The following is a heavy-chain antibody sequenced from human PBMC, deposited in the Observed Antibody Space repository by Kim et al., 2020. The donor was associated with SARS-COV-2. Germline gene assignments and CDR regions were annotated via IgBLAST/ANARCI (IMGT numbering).Heavy chain of an antibody. Sequence: GGSLRLSCVASGFTFSSDWMHWVRQAPGKGLVWVSRINGDGSSTNYADSVKGRFTISRDNAKNTLYLQMNSLRAEDTAVYYCARRRYTSNWYYFVYWGQGTLVTVSS. J-gene: IGHJ4*02. D-gene: IGHD6-13*01. V-gene: IGHV3-74*01. CDR3: ARRRYTSNWYYFVY. CDR1: GFTFSSDW. CDR2: INGDGSST.